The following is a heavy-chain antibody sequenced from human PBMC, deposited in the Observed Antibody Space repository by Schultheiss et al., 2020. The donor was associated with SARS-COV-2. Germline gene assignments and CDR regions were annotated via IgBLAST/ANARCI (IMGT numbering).Heavy chain of an antibody. CDR3: AKDSIKEEYYFDY. CDR2: ISSSSSYI. CDR1: GFTFSSYA. Sequence: GESLKISCAASGFTFSSYAMSWVRQTPGKGLEWVSYISSSSSYIYYADSVKGRFTISRDNSKNTLYLQMNSLRAEDTAVYYCAKDSIKEEYYFDYWGQGTLVTVSS. V-gene: IGHV3-21*05. J-gene: IGHJ4*02. D-gene: IGHD3-10*01.